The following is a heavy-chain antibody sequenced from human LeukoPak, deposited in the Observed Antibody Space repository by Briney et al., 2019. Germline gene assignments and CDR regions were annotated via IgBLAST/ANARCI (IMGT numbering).Heavy chain of an antibody. CDR2: INPNSGGT. V-gene: IGHV1-2*06. Sequence: ASVKVSCKASGYTFTGYYMHWVRQAPGQGLEWMGRINPNSGGTNYAQKFQGRVTMTRDTSISTAYMELSRLRSDDTAVYYCARGRRVVVPAGNWFDPWGQGTLVTVSS. CDR3: ARGRRVVVPAGNWFDP. CDR1: GYTFTGYY. D-gene: IGHD2-2*01. J-gene: IGHJ5*02.